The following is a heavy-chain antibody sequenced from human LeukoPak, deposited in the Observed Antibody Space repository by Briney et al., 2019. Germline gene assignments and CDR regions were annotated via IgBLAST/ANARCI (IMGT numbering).Heavy chain of an antibody. D-gene: IGHD3-3*01. V-gene: IGHV4-59*06. Sequence: SETLSLTCTVSGGSISSYYWSWIRQHPGKGLEWIGYIYYSGSTYYNPSLKSRVTISVDTSKNQFSLKLSSVTAADTAVYYCARCRYDFWSGYYPRAYFDYWGQGTLVTVSP. J-gene: IGHJ4*02. CDR3: ARCRYDFWSGYYPRAYFDY. CDR1: GGSISSYY. CDR2: IYYSGST.